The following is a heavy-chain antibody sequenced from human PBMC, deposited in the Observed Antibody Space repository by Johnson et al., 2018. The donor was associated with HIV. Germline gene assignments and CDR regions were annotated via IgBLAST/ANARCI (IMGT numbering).Heavy chain of an antibody. D-gene: IGHD3-10*01. J-gene: IGHJ3*02. Sequence: QVQLVESGGGVVQPGRSLRLSCAASGFIFSSNAMHWVRQAPGKGLEWVAVISYDGSNKYYAASVKGRFTISRDNSKNTLYLQMNSLRAEDTAVYYCARDRVWFGELYAFDIWGQGTMVTVSS. CDR1: GFIFSSNA. CDR2: ISYDGSNK. V-gene: IGHV3-30-3*01. CDR3: ARDRVWFGELYAFDI.